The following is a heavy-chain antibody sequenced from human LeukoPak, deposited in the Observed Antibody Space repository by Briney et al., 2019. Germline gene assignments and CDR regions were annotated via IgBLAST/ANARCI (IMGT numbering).Heavy chain of an antibody. CDR3: ARGPLWFGELFLDY. V-gene: IGHV3-74*01. CDR2: INSDGSST. CDR1: GFSFSSYW. J-gene: IGHJ4*02. D-gene: IGHD3-10*01. Sequence: GGSLRLSCAASGFSFSSYWMSWGRQAPGKGLVWVSRINSDGSSTSYADSVKGRFTISRDNAKNTLYLQMNSLRAEDTAVYYCARGPLWFGELFLDYWGQGTLVTVSS.